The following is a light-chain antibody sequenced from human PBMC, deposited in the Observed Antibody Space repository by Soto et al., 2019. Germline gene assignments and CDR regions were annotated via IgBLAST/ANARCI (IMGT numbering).Light chain of an antibody. CDR3: QQYNDWPLT. V-gene: IGKV3-15*01. CDR2: GAS. Sequence: EIVMTQSPATLSVSPGDRVTLSCRASQYVRTNSAWYQQKPGQDPRLLVYGASTRATGIPARFSGSGSGTEFTLTISSLQSEDFAVYYCQQYNDWPLTFGGGTNVEIK. CDR1: QYVRTN. J-gene: IGKJ4*01.